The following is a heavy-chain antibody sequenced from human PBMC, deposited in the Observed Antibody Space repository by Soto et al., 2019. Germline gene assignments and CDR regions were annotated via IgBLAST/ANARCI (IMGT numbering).Heavy chain of an antibody. V-gene: IGHV4-34*01. J-gene: IGHJ4*02. CDR1: SGSFSGYY. CDR3: ARHGGYYFVY. CDR2: LYQGLSI. Sequence: QVQLQQWGAGLLKPSETLSLTCAVYSGSFSGYYWSWIRQPPGKGLEWIGELYQGLSIVYNPSLESRFTISGDSSKHQFSLKLRSVTAADTAIYYCARHGGYYFVYWGQGTLVTVSS.